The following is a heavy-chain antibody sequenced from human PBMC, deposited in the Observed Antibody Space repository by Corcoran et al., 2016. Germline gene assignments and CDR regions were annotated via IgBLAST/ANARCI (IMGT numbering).Heavy chain of an antibody. CDR2: ISSSSSTI. V-gene: IGHV3-48*04. CDR1: GFTFSSYS. Sequence: EVQLVESGGGLVQPGGSLRLSCAASGFTFSSYSMNWVRQAPGKGLEWVSYISSSSSTIYYADSVKGRFTISRDNAKNSLYLQMNSLRAEDTAVYYCASFHGSRIAGRGYWGQGTLVTVSS. CDR3: ASFHGSRIAGRGY. D-gene: IGHD6-6*01. J-gene: IGHJ4*02.